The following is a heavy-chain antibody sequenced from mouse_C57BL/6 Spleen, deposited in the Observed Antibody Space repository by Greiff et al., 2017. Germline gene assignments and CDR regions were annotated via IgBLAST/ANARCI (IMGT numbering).Heavy chain of an antibody. J-gene: IGHJ2*01. CDR1: GYTFTSYW. D-gene: IGHD4-1*01. CDR3: ARRRELWLFDY. CDR2: IYPSDNAT. Sequence: QVQLQQPGAELVRPGSSVKLSCKASGYTFTSYWMDWVKQRPGQGLEWIGNIYPSDNATHYNQKFKDKATLTVDKSSSTAYMQLSSLTSEDSSVYYCARRRELWLFDYWGQGTTLTVSS. V-gene: IGHV1-61*01.